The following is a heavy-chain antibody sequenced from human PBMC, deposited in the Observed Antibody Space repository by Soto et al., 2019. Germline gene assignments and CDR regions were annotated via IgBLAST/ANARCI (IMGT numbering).Heavy chain of an antibody. D-gene: IGHD3-22*01. CDR2: INPSGGST. V-gene: IGHV1-46*03. CDR1: GYTFTSYY. J-gene: IGHJ5*02. Sequence: ASVKVSCKASGYTFTSYYMHWVRQAPGQGLEWMGIINPSGGSTSYAQKFQGRVTMTRDTSTSTVYMELSSLRSEDTAVYYCARGAYYDSSAIGDWFDPWGQGTLVTVSS. CDR3: ARGAYYDSSAIGDWFDP.